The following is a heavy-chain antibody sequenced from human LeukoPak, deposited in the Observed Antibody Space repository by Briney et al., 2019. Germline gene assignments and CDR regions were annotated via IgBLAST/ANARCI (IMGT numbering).Heavy chain of an antibody. V-gene: IGHV3-64D*06. CDR3: VKDFGRIRGTPDS. J-gene: IGHJ4*02. D-gene: IGHD2-15*01. CDR1: GFAFTIYT. Sequence: GGSLRLSCSASGFAFTIYTMYWVRPAPGKGPEYVSTISGSGNGFSIYYAGSVNGRYTLSRDDSNSILYLQMDDLRSEDTAVYYCVKDFGRIRGTPDSWGQGTLATVSS. CDR2: ISGSGNGFSI.